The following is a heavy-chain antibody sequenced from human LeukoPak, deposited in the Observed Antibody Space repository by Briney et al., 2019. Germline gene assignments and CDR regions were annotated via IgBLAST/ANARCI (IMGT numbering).Heavy chain of an antibody. Sequence: ASVKVSCKASGYTFTSYDINRVRQATGQGLEWMGWMNPNSGNTGYAQKFQGRVTMTRNTSISTAYMELSSLRSEDTAVYYCARIHWVDCSSTSCYRDAAFDIWGQGTMVTVSS. V-gene: IGHV1-8*01. D-gene: IGHD2-2*01. J-gene: IGHJ3*02. CDR3: ARIHWVDCSSTSCYRDAAFDI. CDR1: GYTFTSYD. CDR2: MNPNSGNT.